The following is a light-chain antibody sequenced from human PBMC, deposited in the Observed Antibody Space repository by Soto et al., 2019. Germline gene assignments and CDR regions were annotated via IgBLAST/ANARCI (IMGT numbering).Light chain of an antibody. V-gene: IGKV3-15*01. CDR3: QQYYSWPLT. CDR2: GAS. Sequence: EIVMTQSPATLSVSRGERATLSCRASQSVSSNLAWYQQKPGQAPRLLIDGASTRATDIPARFSGSGSGTEFTLTVSSLQSEDFAVYYCQQYYSWPLTFGGGTKVEIK. CDR1: QSVSSN. J-gene: IGKJ4*01.